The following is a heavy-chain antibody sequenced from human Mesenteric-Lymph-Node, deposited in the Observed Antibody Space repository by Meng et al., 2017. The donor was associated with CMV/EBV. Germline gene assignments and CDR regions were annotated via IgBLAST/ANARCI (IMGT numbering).Heavy chain of an antibody. CDR3: ARDFGYYYDSSGYYPTRSFDY. Sequence: GGSLRLSCAASGFTFSDSAMHWVRQAPGRGLEWVAIISYDGGNKYYPDSVKGRFTISRDNSKNTVYLQMNSLRPEDTAVYYCARDFGYYYDSSGYYPTRSFDYWGQGTL. CDR1: GFTFSDSA. CDR2: ISYDGGNK. V-gene: IGHV3-30*04. J-gene: IGHJ4*02. D-gene: IGHD3-22*01.